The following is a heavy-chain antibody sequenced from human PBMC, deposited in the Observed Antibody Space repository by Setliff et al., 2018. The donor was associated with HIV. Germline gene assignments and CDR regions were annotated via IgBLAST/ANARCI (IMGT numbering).Heavy chain of an antibody. CDR2: FDPEDGET. J-gene: IGHJ6*03. V-gene: IGHV1-24*01. CDR3: ARGKGVGGVIITGGLDV. D-gene: IGHD3-10*01. CDR1: GYTLTELS. Sequence: ASVKVSCKISGYTLTELSIHWVRQAPGKGLEWMANFDPEDGETFYAQKFQGRLTMTEDTSTDTAYMELSSLRSDDTAVYYCARGKGVGGVIITGGLDVWGKGTTVTV.